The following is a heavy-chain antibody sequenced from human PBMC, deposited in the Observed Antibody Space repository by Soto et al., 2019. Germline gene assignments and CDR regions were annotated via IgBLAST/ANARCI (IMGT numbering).Heavy chain of an antibody. D-gene: IGHD2-21*02. V-gene: IGHV3-33*01. CDR2: IWYDGSNK. J-gene: IGHJ4*02. CDR1: GFTFSSYG. CDR3: ARDSLAYCGGDCYSNY. Sequence: QVQLVESGGGVVQPGRSLRLSCAASGFTFSSYGMHWVRQAPGKGLEWVAVIWYDGSNKYYADSVKGRFTISRDNSKNTLYLQMNSLRAEDTAVYYCARDSLAYCGGDCYSNYWGQGTLVTVSS.